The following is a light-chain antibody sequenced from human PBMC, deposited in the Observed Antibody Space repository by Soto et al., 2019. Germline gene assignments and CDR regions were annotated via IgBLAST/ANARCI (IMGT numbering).Light chain of an antibody. CDR1: SSDVGAYNS. V-gene: IGLV2-14*01. CDR2: EVF. CDR3: SSYTDSSTYD. Sequence: QSALTQPASVSGSLGQSITISCTGTSSDVGAYNSVSWYQQHPGKAPKLIIFEVFNRPSGASTRFSGSKSGNTASLTISGLQADDEADYYCSSYTDSSTYDFGTGTKVTVL. J-gene: IGLJ1*01.